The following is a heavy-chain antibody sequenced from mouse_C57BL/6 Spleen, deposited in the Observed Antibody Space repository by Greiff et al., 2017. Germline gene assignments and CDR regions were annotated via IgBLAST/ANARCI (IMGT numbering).Heavy chain of an antibody. D-gene: IGHD1-1*01. CDR3: ATRYYDAMDY. V-gene: IGHV1-82*01. CDR1: GYAFSSSW. CDR2: IYPGDGDT. Sequence: VQLQQSGPELVKPGASVKISCKASGYAFSSSWMNWVKQRPGKGLEWIGRIYPGDGDTNYNGKFKGKATLTADKSSSTAYMQLSSLTSEDSAVYFCATRYYDAMDYWGQGTSVTVSS. J-gene: IGHJ4*01.